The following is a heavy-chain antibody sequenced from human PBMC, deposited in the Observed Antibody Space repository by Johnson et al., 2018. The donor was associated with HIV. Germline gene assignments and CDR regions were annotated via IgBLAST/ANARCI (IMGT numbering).Heavy chain of an antibody. V-gene: IGHV3-30-3*01. Sequence: QVQLVESGGGVVQPGRSLRLSCAASGFTFSSYAMHWVRQAPGKGLEWVAVISYDGSNKYYADSVKGRFTISRDNAKNSLYLHMNSLRAEDTALYYCAREPELELQFSHAFDFWGQGTMVSVSS. J-gene: IGHJ3*01. D-gene: IGHD1-7*01. CDR2: ISYDGSNK. CDR3: AREPELELQFSHAFDF. CDR1: GFTFSSYA.